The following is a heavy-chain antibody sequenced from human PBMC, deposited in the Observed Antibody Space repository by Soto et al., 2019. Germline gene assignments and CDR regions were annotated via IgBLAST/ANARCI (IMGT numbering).Heavy chain of an antibody. Sequence: EVQLVESGGGLVKPGGSLRLSCAASGFSFSDYSMNWVRQAPGKGLEWVSSISGSSSYIYYTDSLNGRFTVSRDNAHRSLYVQMNRLRAEDTAGYYCASDGAYCSVIGCREYYLYMDVWGKGTTVSVPS. CDR3: ASDGAYCSVIGCREYYLYMDV. CDR2: ISGSSSYI. D-gene: IGHD2-15*01. CDR1: GFSFSDYS. J-gene: IGHJ6*03. V-gene: IGHV3-21*01.